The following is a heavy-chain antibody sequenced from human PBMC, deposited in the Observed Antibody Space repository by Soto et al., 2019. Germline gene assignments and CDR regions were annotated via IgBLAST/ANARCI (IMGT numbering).Heavy chain of an antibody. CDR3: ARDNGGQRWLQPFDY. Sequence: QVQLVQSGAEVKKPGASVKVSCKASGYTFTSYAMHWVRQAPGQRLEWMGWINAGNGNTKYSQKFQGRVTITRDTSASTAYMELSSLRSEDTAVYYCARDNGGQRWLQPFDYWGQGTLVTVSS. V-gene: IGHV1-3*01. CDR2: INAGNGNT. D-gene: IGHD5-12*01. CDR1: GYTFTSYA. J-gene: IGHJ4*02.